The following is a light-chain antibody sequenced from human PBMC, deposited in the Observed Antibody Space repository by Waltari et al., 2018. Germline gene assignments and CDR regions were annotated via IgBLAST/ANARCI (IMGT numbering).Light chain of an antibody. V-gene: IGLV3-19*01. CDR1: SPRRYY. Sequence: SSELTQDPVVSVAMGQTVRLTCQGDSPRRYYASWYQQRPGQAPILVMFDKNNRPSGVPDRFSGSSSDNTASLTITGAQAEDEACYYCHSRDATGVGGSFGGGTKLTVL. J-gene: IGLJ2*01. CDR3: HSRDATGVGGS. CDR2: DKN.